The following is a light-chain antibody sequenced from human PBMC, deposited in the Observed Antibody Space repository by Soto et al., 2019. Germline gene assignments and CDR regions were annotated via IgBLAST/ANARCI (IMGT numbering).Light chain of an antibody. J-gene: IGKJ2*01. CDR2: GAS. Sequence: EVVMTQSPATLSVSPGERATLSCRASQSVSSNSAWYQQKPGQAPRLLIYGASTRATGIPARFSGSGSGTEFTLTISSLQSEDFAIYYCQQYNNWPPITFGQGTKLEIK. CDR1: QSVSSN. V-gene: IGKV3-15*01. CDR3: QQYNNWPPIT.